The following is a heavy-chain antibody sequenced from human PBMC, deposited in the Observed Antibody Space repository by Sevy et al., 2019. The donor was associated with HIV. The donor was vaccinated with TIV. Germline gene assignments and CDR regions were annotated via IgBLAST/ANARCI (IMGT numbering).Heavy chain of an antibody. CDR3: ARGSRIAAQYYFDY. D-gene: IGHD6-13*01. J-gene: IGHJ4*02. CDR2: IIPIFGTA. Sequence: ASVKVSCKASGGTFSSYAISWVRQAPGQGLEWMGGIIPIFGTANYAQKFQGRVTITADDSTSTAYMELSSLRSEDTAVDYCARGSRIAAQYYFDYWGQGTLVTGSS. CDR1: GGTFSSYA. V-gene: IGHV1-69*13.